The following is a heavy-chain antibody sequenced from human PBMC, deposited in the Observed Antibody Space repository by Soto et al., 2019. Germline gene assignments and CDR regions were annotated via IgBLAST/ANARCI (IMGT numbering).Heavy chain of an antibody. CDR3: ARVKGGYCSGGSCYSFLNWCDP. V-gene: IGHV1-18*04. Sequence: QVQLVQSGAEVKKPGASVKVSCKASGYTFTSYGISWVRQAPGQGLEWMGWISAYNGNTNYAHKLQGRVTMTTNTTTSTAYMELRSLRSGVTAVYYCARVKGGYCSGGSCYSFLNWCDPWGQGTLVTVSS. CDR1: GYTFTSYG. J-gene: IGHJ5*02. D-gene: IGHD2-15*01. CDR2: ISAYNGNT.